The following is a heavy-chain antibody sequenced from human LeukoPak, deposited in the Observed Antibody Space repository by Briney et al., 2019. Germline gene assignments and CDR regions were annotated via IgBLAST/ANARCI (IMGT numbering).Heavy chain of an antibody. CDR1: GFTFSSYD. Sequence: PGRSLRLSCAASGFTFSSYDMHWVRQAPGKGLEWVAIISYDKSNKYYADSVKGRFTISRDNSKNTLYLQMNSLGAEDTAVYYCARDGSGVARTSYFDYWGQGTLVTVSS. CDR3: ARDGSGVARTSYFDY. J-gene: IGHJ4*02. D-gene: IGHD6-19*01. CDR2: ISYDKSNK. V-gene: IGHV3-30*03.